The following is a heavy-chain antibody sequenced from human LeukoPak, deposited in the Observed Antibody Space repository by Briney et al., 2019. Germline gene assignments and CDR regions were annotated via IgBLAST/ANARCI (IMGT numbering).Heavy chain of an antibody. J-gene: IGHJ3*02. Sequence: GGSLRLSCAASGFTFSSYWMSWVRQAPGKGLEWVSSISSSSSYIYYADSVKGRFTISRDNAKNSLYLQMNSLRAEDTAVYYRAITGSDTSGYYSTGDAFDIWGQGTMVTVSS. V-gene: IGHV3-21*01. D-gene: IGHD3-22*01. CDR2: ISSSSSYI. CDR1: GFTFSSYW. CDR3: AITGSDTSGYYSTGDAFDI.